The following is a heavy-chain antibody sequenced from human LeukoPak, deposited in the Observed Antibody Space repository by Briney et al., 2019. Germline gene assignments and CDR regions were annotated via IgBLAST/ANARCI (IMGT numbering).Heavy chain of an antibody. CDR1: GFTFSSYN. V-gene: IGHV3-7*01. Sequence: TGGSLRLSCAASGFTFSSYNMNWVHQAPGKGLEWVAKIKGRFTISRDNAKNSLYLQMNSLRVEDTAVYYCARGGAARPDFWGQGTLVTVSS. CDR2: I. D-gene: IGHD6-6*01. CDR3: ARGGAARPDF. J-gene: IGHJ4*02.